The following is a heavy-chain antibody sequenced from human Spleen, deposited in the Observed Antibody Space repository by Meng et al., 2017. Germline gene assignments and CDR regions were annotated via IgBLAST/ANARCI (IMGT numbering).Heavy chain of an antibody. CDR2: ISGSGGST. D-gene: IGHD3-10*01. J-gene: IGHJ3*02. CDR3: ASNVLLWFGEPSWAFDI. Sequence: GGSLRLSCAASGFTFISYAWSWFRQAPGKGLGWVSAISGSGGSTYYADSVKGRFTNSRDNSKNTLYLQMNSPKAEETAVYYCASNVLLWFGEPSWAFDIWGQGTMVTVSS. CDR1: GFTFISYA. V-gene: IGHV3-23*01.